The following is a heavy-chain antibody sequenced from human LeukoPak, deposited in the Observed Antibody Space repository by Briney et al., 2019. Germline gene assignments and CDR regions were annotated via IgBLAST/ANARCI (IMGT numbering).Heavy chain of an antibody. CDR1: GYTFTSYY. Sequence: ATVKVSCKASGYTFTSYYLYWVRQAPGQGLEWMGVINPSGGSTTSAQKFQGRVTMTRDTSTSTVYMELRSLRSEDTAVYYCARGPGPADDGGGYCFDYWGQGTLVTVSS. J-gene: IGHJ4*02. D-gene: IGHD3-22*01. CDR3: ARGPGPADDGGGYCFDY. V-gene: IGHV1-46*01. CDR2: INPSGGST.